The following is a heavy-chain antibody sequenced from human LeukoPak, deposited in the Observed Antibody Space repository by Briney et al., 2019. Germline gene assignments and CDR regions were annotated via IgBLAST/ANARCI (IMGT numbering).Heavy chain of an antibody. V-gene: IGHV3-23*01. J-gene: IGHJ4*02. CDR1: GFIFSGYA. Sequence: PGGSLRVSCVASGFIFSGYAMGWVRQAPGKGLEWVSTIIGSGGATYYADSVKGRFTISRDNSKNTLYLQMNSLRAGDTAVYYCAELIGYNYIFDYWGQGTLVTVSS. CDR2: IIGSGGAT. D-gene: IGHD5-18*01. CDR3: AELIGYNYIFDY.